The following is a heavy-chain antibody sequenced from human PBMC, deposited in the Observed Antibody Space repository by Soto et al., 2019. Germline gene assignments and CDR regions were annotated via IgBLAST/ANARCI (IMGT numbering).Heavy chain of an antibody. CDR1: GGSLKSGGYY. V-gene: IGHV4-31*02. J-gene: IGHJ5*02. CDR2: IYYTGRT. CDR3: ARAVTSNHTCFDR. D-gene: IGHD2-2*01. Sequence: QVQLQESGPGLVKPSQNLSLTWTVSGGSLKSGGYYWSWIRQHPGRCLEWIGYIYYTGRTYYNPTLERRVTFSVDTSKNQFSLTLSSVTAADTAVYYCARAVTSNHTCFDRCGHGTRVTVSS.